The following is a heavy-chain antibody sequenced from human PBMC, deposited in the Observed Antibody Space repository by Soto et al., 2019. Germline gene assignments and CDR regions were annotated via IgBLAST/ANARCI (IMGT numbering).Heavy chain of an antibody. V-gene: IGHV1-8*01. CDR3: GWCSGGRCYSGFCSVP. CDR2: MNPNSGNA. J-gene: IGHJ5*02. D-gene: IGHD2-15*01. Sequence: GASVKVSCKASGYTFTSYDINWVRQATGQGLEWMGWMNPNSGNAGYAQKFQGRVTMTKHSSKSTAYLELTTLRSADTAVYYCGWCSGGRCYSGFCSVPWGRGPLITVSA. CDR1: GYTFTSYD.